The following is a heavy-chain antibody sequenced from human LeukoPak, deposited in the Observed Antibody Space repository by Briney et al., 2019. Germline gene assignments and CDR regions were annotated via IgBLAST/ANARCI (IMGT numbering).Heavy chain of an antibody. J-gene: IGHJ5*02. V-gene: IGHV4-38-2*02. Sequence: SETLSLTCTVSGYSISSGYYWGWIRQPPGKGLEWIASIYHSGSTYYNPSLKSRVTISVDTSKNQFSLKLSSVTAADTAVYYCARPQVLYNWFDPWGQGTLVTVSS. CDR2: IYHSGST. CDR1: GYSISSGYY. CDR3: ARPQVLYNWFDP.